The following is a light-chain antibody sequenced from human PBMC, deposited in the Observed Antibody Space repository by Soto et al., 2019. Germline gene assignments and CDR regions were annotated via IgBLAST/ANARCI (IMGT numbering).Light chain of an antibody. CDR3: QQCAYSPRT. J-gene: IGKJ1*01. CDR1: QSVGNNY. Sequence: DIVLTQSPDSLSLSPGERATLSCRASQSVGNNYLAWYQQKPGQAPRLLIYDASSRATGIPDRFSGSGSGTDFTLTISRLEPEDFAVCYCQQCAYSPRTFGQGTKVEVK. V-gene: IGKV3-20*01. CDR2: DAS.